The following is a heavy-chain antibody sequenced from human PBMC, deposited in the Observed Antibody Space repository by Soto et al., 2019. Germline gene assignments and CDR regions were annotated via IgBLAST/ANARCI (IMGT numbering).Heavy chain of an antibody. Sequence: GESLKISCAASGFTFSSYAMHWVRQAPGKGLEWVAVISYDGSNKYYADSVKGRFTISRDNSKNTLYLQMNSLRAEDTAVYYCARDSPPSRFWSGYYVGYFDYWGQGTLVTVSS. CDR3: ARDSPPSRFWSGYYVGYFDY. J-gene: IGHJ4*02. D-gene: IGHD3-3*01. CDR2: ISYDGSNK. V-gene: IGHV3-30-3*01. CDR1: GFTFSSYA.